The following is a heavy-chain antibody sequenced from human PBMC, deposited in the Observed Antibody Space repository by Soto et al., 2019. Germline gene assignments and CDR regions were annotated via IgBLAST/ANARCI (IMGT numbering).Heavy chain of an antibody. V-gene: IGHV3-11*05. CDR3: ARAWDDSGSYQDY. Sequence: GGSLRLSCAASGFIFSDYYIAWIRQASGKRLEWVAHISSSGDDTNYADSVKGRFTISIDNDRNSLYLQMSRLRVEDTALYYCARAWDDSGSYQDYCDRGTLVTVSS. J-gene: IGHJ4*02. CDR1: GFIFSDYY. CDR2: ISSSGDDT. D-gene: IGHD3-10*01.